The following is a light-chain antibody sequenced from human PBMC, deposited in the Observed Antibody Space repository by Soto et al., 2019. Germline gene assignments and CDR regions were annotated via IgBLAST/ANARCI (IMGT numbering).Light chain of an antibody. CDR3: QQYNDWPLT. V-gene: IGKV3-15*01. CDR2: GVS. Sequence: EIVMTQSPATLSVSPGERATLSCRASQSVGSNLAWYQQKPGQAPRLLIYGVSSRATGVPARVSGSGSGTEFTLTLSSLQSEDFAVYYCQQYNDWPLTFGGGTKVDIK. CDR1: QSVGSN. J-gene: IGKJ4*01.